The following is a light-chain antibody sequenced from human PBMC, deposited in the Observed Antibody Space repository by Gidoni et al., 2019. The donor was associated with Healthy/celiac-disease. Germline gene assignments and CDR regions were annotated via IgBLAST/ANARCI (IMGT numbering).Light chain of an antibody. Sequence: EIVLKQSPGTLSLSPGERATLSCRASQSVSSSYLAWYQQNPGQAPRLLIYGASSRATGIPDRFSGSGSGTDFTLTISRLEPEDFAVYYCQQYGSSLVFGPGTKVDIK. CDR2: GAS. V-gene: IGKV3-20*01. J-gene: IGKJ3*01. CDR3: QQYGSSLV. CDR1: QSVSSSY.